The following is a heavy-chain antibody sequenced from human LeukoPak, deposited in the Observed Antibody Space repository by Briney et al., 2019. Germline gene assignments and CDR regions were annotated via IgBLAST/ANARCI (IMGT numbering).Heavy chain of an antibody. D-gene: IGHD3-3*01. Sequence: SETLSLTCTVSGGSISSYYWSWIRQPPGKGLEWIAYISDIGSINYNPSLKSRVTISLDTSKNQFSLKLSSVTTADTAVYYCARDKDFWSGYHAYYFDYWGQGTLVTVSS. V-gene: IGHV4-59*12. CDR3: ARDKDFWSGYHAYYFDY. J-gene: IGHJ4*02. CDR2: ISDIGSI. CDR1: GGSISSYY.